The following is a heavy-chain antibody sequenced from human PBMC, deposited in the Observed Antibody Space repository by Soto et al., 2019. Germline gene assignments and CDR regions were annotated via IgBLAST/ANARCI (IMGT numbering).Heavy chain of an antibody. V-gene: IGHV3-23*01. J-gene: IGHJ6*02. D-gene: IGHD6-19*01. CDR3: AKDPGQWLGKYYYYGMDV. CDR1: GFTFSSYA. Sequence: EVQLLESGGGLVQPGGSLRLSCAASGFTFSSYAMSWVRQAPGKGLEWVSAISGSGGRTYYADSVKGRFTISRDNSKNTLYLQMNSLRAEDTAVYYWAKDPGQWLGKYYYYGMDVWGQGTTVTVSS. CDR2: ISGSGGRT.